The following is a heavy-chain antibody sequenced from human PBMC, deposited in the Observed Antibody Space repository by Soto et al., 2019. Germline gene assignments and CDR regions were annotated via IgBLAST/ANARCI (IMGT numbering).Heavy chain of an antibody. CDR1: GGSISGYY. CDR2: ISYSGST. D-gene: IGHD3-9*01. Sequence: ASQTLSLTCTVSGGSISGYYWSWIRQSPEKGLEYIGYISYSGSTNYNPSLKSRVTTSLDTSKNQFSLKLSSVTAADTAIYYCASLNFDILTGYYAFDLWGKGKMVTVS. CDR3: ASLNFDILTGYYAFDL. J-gene: IGHJ3*01. V-gene: IGHV4-59*08.